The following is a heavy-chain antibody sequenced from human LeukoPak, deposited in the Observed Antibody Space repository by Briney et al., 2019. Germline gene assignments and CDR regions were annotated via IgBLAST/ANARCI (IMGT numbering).Heavy chain of an antibody. CDR2: IYHSGST. D-gene: IGHD3-22*01. Sequence: PSETLSLTCAVYGGSFSGYYWSWIRQPPGKGLEWIGSIYHSGSTYYNPSLKSRVTISVDTSKNQFSLKLSSVTAADTAVYYCAREGNYYDSSGYNIFFDYWGQGTLVTVSS. CDR1: GGSFSGYY. V-gene: IGHV4-34*01. J-gene: IGHJ4*02. CDR3: AREGNYYDSSGYNIFFDY.